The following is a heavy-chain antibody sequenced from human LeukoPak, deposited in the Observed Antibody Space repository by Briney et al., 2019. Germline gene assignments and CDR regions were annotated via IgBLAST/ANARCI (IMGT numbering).Heavy chain of an antibody. CDR3: ARDARSSIPLFAFDI. CDR2: ISGSGGST. CDR1: GFTFSSYA. V-gene: IGHV3-23*01. Sequence: GGSLRLSCAASGFTFSSYAMSWVRQAPGKGLEWVSAISGSGGSTYYADSVKGRFTISRDNAKNSLYLQMNSLRAEDTAVYYCARDARSSIPLFAFDIWGQGTMVTVSS. D-gene: IGHD6-19*01. J-gene: IGHJ3*02.